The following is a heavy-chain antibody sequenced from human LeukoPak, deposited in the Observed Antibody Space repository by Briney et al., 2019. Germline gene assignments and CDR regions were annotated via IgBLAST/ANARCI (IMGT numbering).Heavy chain of an antibody. D-gene: IGHD3-10*01. CDR1: GFTFSSYW. CDR3: ARDQGSGINYYYYYMDV. V-gene: IGHV3-7*01. CDR2: IKQDGSEK. J-gene: IGHJ6*03. Sequence: PGGSLRLSCAASGFTFSSYWMSWVRLAPGKGLEWVANIKQDGSEKYYVDSVKGRFTISRDNAKNSLYLQMNSLRAEDTAVYYCARDQGSGINYYYYYMDVWGKGTTVTVSS.